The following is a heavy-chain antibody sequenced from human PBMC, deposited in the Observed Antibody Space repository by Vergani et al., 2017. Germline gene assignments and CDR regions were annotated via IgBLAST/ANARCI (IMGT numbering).Heavy chain of an antibody. J-gene: IGHJ3*02. D-gene: IGHD4-23*01. CDR3: AREGLRWSKGWSHAFDI. CDR1: GDSISSNSAA. Sequence: QVQLQQSGPRLVKPSQTLSLTCAISGDSISSNSAAWNWIRQSPSRGLEWLGRTYYRSKWYNDYAVSVKSRITINPDTSKNQFSLQLNSVTPEDTAVYYCAREGLRWSKGWSHAFDIWGQGTMVTVSS. V-gene: IGHV6-1*01. CDR2: TYYRSKWYN.